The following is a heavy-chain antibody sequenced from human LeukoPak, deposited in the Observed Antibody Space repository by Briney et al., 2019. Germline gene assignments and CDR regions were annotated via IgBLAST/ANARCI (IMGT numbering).Heavy chain of an antibody. CDR2: ISWDGGST. D-gene: IGHD6-13*01. V-gene: IGHV3-43*01. J-gene: IGHJ4*02. CDR1: GFTFDDYT. Sequence: GGSLRLSCAASGFTFDDYTMHWVRQAPGKGLERVSRISWDGGSTYYADSVKGRFTISRDNSKNSLYLQMNSLRTEDTALYYCAKDMGVSGIAADYWGQGTLVTVSS. CDR3: AKDMGVSGIAADY.